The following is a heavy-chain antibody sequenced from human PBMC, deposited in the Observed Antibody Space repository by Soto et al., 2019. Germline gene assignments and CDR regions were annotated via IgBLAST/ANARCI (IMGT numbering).Heavy chain of an antibody. J-gene: IGHJ4*02. D-gene: IGHD2-15*01. CDR3: AKGGPDGFCSGGRCYFDY. V-gene: IGHV3-9*01. Sequence: EVQLVESGGGLVQPGRSLRLSCAASGFTFDDYAMHWVRRVPGKGLEWFSSISWNSNIIGYADSVKGRFTISRDNAKNSLYLPMNSLRPEDTALYYCAKGGPDGFCSGGRCYFDYWGQGTLVPVSS. CDR2: ISWNSNII. CDR1: GFTFDDYA.